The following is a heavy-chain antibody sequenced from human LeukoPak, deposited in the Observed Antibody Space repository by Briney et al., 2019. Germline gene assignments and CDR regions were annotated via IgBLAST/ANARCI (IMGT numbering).Heavy chain of an antibody. D-gene: IGHD4-17*01. CDR3: AREGDYGDYVLDY. CDR2: INDDETST. CDR1: GFTFSNYG. Sequence: GGSLRLSCAASGFTFSNYGMNWVRQAPGKGLEWVSRINDDETSTSYADSVKGRISLSRDNAKNTLHLQMNSLRVEDTAIYYCAREGDYGDYVLDYWGQGTLVTVSS. V-gene: IGHV3-74*01. J-gene: IGHJ4*02.